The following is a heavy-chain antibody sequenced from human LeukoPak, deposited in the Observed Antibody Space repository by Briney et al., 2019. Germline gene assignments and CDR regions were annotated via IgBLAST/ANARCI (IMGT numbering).Heavy chain of an antibody. D-gene: IGHD3-22*01. Sequence: GESLQISCKGSGYSFTSYWIGWVRQLPGKGLEWMGIIYPGDSDLRYSPSFQGQVTISADESISTAYLQWSSLKASDTAMYYCARPGYYYDSSGYHWGQGTLVTVSS. CDR1: GYSFTSYW. V-gene: IGHV5-51*01. CDR3: ARPGYYYDSSGYH. CDR2: IYPGDSDL. J-gene: IGHJ4*02.